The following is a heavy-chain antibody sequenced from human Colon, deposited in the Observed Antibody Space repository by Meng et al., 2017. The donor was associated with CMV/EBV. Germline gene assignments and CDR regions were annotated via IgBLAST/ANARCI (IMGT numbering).Heavy chain of an antibody. J-gene: IGHJ4*02. Sequence: QVQLVQSGTEVKKSGASVKVSCKASGYTFTGYYIHRVRQAPGQGLEWMGWINPKNGDINYAQKFQGRVTMTRDTSISTAYMELSRLKSNDTAMYFCARQGVPVAGSSFNFWGQGTLVTVAS. V-gene: IGHV1-2*02. D-gene: IGHD6-13*01. CDR1: GYTFTGYY. CDR3: ARQGVPVAGSSFNF. CDR2: INPKNGDI.